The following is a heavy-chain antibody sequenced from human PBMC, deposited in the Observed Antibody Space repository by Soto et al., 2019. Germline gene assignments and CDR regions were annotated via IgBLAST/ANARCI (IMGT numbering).Heavy chain of an antibody. Sequence: GASVKVSCKASGYTFTSYYTHWVRQAPGQGLEWMGIINPSGGSTSYAQKFQGRVTMTRDTSTSTVYMELSSLRSEDTAVYYCARGDPRYSYGWTPGYYYGMDVWGQGTTVTVSS. CDR1: GYTFTSYY. D-gene: IGHD5-18*01. V-gene: IGHV1-46*01. CDR3: ARGDPRYSYGWTPGYYYGMDV. CDR2: INPSGGST. J-gene: IGHJ6*02.